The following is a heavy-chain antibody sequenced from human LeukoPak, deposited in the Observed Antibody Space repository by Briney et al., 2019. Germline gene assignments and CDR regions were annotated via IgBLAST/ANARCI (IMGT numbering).Heavy chain of an antibody. D-gene: IGHD2-8*01. CDR2: ISYDGIIE. Sequence: GGSLRLSCAASGFAFSSYAMHWVRQAPGKGLEWVAIISYDGIIEDYSDSVKGRFTISRDNSKNTLYLQMNSLRAEDTAVYYCAKDLISPYYFDYWGQGTLVTVSS. CDR3: AKDLISPYYFDY. CDR1: GFAFSSYA. V-gene: IGHV3-30*04. J-gene: IGHJ4*02.